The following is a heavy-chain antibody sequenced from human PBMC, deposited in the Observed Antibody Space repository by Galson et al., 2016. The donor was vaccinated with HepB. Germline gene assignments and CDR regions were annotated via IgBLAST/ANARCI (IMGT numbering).Heavy chain of an antibody. CDR3: ARDINWGRDY. D-gene: IGHD7-27*01. CDR1: GFTFSAYP. Sequence: SLRLSCAASGFTFSAYPMNWVRQAPGKGLEWVSHINHDSSAMNYALSMKDRFTISRDNAKNSLFLQMDSLSDEDTAVYYCARDINWGRDYWGQGILVTVSS. J-gene: IGHJ4*02. V-gene: IGHV3-48*02. CDR2: INHDSSAM.